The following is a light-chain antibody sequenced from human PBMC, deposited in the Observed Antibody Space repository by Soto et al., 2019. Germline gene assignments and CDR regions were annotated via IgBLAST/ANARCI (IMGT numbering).Light chain of an antibody. CDR3: QHYNSYSEA. V-gene: IGKV3-11*01. Sequence: LVMTQSPATLSFSPEERETLSCRASQSVGKYLVWYQQKPGQAPRLLSYDASNRATGIPARFSGSGSGTDFTLTISSLKPDDFETYYCQHYNSYSEAFGQGTKVDIK. CDR2: DAS. CDR1: QSVGKY. J-gene: IGKJ1*01.